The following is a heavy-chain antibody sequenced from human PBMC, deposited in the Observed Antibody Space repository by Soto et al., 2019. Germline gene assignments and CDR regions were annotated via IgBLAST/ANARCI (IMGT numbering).Heavy chain of an antibody. CDR3: AIGGRPLARCGFAY. CDR2: IYYSGST. CDR1: GGSISSGGYY. J-gene: IGHJ4*02. V-gene: IGHV4-31*03. D-gene: IGHD2-15*01. Sequence: TLSLTCTVSGGSISSGGYYWSWIRQHPGKGLEWIGYIYYSGSTYYNPSLKSRVTISVDTSKNQFSLKLSSVTAADTAVYYCAIGGRPLARCGFAYPGQRTLVTASS.